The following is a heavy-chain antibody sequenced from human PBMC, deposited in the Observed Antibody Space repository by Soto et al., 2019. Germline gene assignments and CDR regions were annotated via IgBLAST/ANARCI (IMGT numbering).Heavy chain of an antibody. CDR2: IYHSGST. V-gene: IGHV4-30-2*01. J-gene: IGHJ5*02. Sequence: SETLSLTCAVSGGSISSGGYSWSWIRQPPGKGLEWIGYIYHSGSTYYNPSLKSRVTLSVDRSKNQFSLKLSSVTAADTAVYYCARLEVAGTVRWFDPWGQGTLVTVSS. CDR1: GGSISSGGYS. D-gene: IGHD6-19*01. CDR3: ARLEVAGTVRWFDP.